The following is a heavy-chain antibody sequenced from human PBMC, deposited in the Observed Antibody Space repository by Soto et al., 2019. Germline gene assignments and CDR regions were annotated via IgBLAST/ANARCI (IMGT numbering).Heavy chain of an antibody. CDR1: GGSISSGGYY. Sequence: PSETLSLTCTVSGGSISSGGYYWSWIRQHPGKGLEWIGYIYYNGSTYYNPSLEGRVTISVDKSKNQFYLKLSSVTAADTAMYYCARNGEGTRPGCIVGWFDPWGPGTLVTVSS. CDR2: IYYNGST. V-gene: IGHV4-31*03. J-gene: IGHJ5*02. D-gene: IGHD3-10*01. CDR3: ARNGEGTRPGCIVGWFDP.